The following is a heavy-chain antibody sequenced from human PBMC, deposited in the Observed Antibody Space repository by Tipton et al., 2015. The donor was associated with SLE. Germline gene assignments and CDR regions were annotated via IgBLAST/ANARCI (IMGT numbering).Heavy chain of an antibody. CDR1: GVIFSTLA. Sequence: SGVIFSTLAMSWVRQAPGKGLEWVSGIRGSGGSTYYADSVKGRFTISRDNSENTLYLQMNSLRVEDTAVYYCASSVSTAGTDWGQGTLVTVSS. V-gene: IGHV3-23*01. CDR2: IRGSGGST. D-gene: IGHD1-1*01. J-gene: IGHJ4*02. CDR3: ASSVSTAGTD.